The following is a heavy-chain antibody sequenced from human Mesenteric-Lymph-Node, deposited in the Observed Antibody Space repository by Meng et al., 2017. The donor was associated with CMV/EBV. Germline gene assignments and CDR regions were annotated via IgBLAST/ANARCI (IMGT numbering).Heavy chain of an antibody. D-gene: IGHD3-9*01. CDR1: YTFTSYG. Sequence: YTFTSYGISWVRQAPGQGFEWMGCVSAYNGNTIYAQKRHGRGTMTTYTSTSTDYMKRRSLRSDDTAVYCVAMYHPDDKRYLDWMSIDYWGQGTLVTVSS. V-gene: IGHV1-18*01. CDR3: AMYHPDDKRYLDWMSIDY. J-gene: IGHJ4*02. CDR2: VSAYNGNT.